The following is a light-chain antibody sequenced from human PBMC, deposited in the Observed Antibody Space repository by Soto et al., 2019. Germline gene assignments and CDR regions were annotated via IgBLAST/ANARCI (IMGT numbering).Light chain of an antibody. CDR1: QSISSY. J-gene: IGKJ3*01. V-gene: IGKV1-39*01. CDR3: QQRYSTPFA. CDR2: AAS. Sequence: DIQMTQSPSSLSASVGDRVTITCRASQSISSYLNWYQQKPGKAPKLLIYAASSLQSGVPSRFSGSGSGTDFTLTISSPQPEDFATYYCQQRYSTPFAFGPGTKVDIK.